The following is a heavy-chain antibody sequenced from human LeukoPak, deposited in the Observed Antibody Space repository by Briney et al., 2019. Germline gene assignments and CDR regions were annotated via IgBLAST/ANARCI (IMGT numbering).Heavy chain of an antibody. CDR2: ISAYNGNT. CDR1: GYTFTSYG. D-gene: IGHD3-10*01. V-gene: IGHV1-18*01. Sequence: ASVKVSCKASGYTFTSYGISWVRQAPGQGLEWMGWISAYNGNTNYAQKLQGRVTMTTDTSTSTAYVELRSLRSDDTAVYYCARGKYIDSGSYNVFDYWGQGTLVTVSS. CDR3: ARGKYIDSGSYNVFDY. J-gene: IGHJ4*02.